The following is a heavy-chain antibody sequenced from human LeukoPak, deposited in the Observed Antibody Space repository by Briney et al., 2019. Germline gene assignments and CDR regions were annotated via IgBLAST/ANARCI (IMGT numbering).Heavy chain of an antibody. CDR1: GYSFTSYW. D-gene: IGHD2-15*01. V-gene: IGHV5-51*03. CDR3: AKDNVASWVY. CDR2: IYPGDSDT. J-gene: IGHJ4*02. Sequence: KPGESLKISCKGSGYSFTSYWIGWVRQMPGKGLEWMGIIYPGDSDTRYSPSFQGQVTISADKSISTAYLQMNSLRAEDTAVYYCAKDNVASWVYWGQGTLVTVSS.